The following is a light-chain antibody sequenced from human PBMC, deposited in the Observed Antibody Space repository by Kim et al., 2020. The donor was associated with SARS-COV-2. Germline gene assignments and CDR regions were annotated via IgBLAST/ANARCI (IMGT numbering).Light chain of an antibody. CDR3: QHFRT. V-gene: IGKV1-5*03. CDR1: ESINNW. J-gene: IGKJ1*01. CDR2: KAS. Sequence: STLSASVGDRVTITCRASESINNWLAWYQQKPGKAPKVLIYKASTLESGVPSRFSGSGSGTDFTLTISSLQPDDFATYYCQHFRTFGQGTKVDIK.